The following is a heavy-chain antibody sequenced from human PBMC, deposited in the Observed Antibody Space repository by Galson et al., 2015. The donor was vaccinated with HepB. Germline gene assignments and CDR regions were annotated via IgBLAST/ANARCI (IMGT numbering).Heavy chain of an antibody. CDR3: ARGSERFGELLYVVDYYYYYGMDV. Sequence: SVKVSCKASGGTFSSYAIGWVRQAPGQGLEWMGGIIPIFGTANYAQKFQGRVTITADKSTSTAYMELSSLRSEDTAVYYCARGSERFGELLYVVDYYYYYGMDVWGQGTTVTLSS. CDR1: GGTFSSYA. CDR2: IIPIFGTA. D-gene: IGHD3-10*01. V-gene: IGHV1-69*06. J-gene: IGHJ6*02.